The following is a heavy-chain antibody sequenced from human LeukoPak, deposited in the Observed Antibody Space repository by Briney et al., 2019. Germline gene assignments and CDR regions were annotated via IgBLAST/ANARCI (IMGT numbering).Heavy chain of an antibody. Sequence: SETLSLTCTVSGGSISSSSYYWGWIRQPPGKGLEWIGSIYYSGSTYYNPSLKSRVTISVDTSKNQFSLKLSSVTAADTAVYYCARELISGSYYVWFDPWGQGTLVTVSS. CDR1: GGSISSSSYY. D-gene: IGHD1-26*01. CDR3: ARELISGSYYVWFDP. J-gene: IGHJ5*02. CDR2: IYYSGST. V-gene: IGHV4-39*07.